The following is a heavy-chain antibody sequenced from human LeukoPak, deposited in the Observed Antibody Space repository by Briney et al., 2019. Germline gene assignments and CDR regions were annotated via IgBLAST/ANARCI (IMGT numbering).Heavy chain of an antibody. CDR2: IDTSGST. Sequence: PSETLSLTCTVSGDSINDYYWNWIRQPAGKGLEWIGRIDTSGSTGYNPSLKSRVIISGDTSKNQVSLRLTSVTAADTAMYYCAREGKTVTTGWFGWFDPWGQGTLVTVSS. D-gene: IGHD4-17*01. V-gene: IGHV4-4*07. J-gene: IGHJ5*02. CDR3: AREGKTVTTGWFGWFDP. CDR1: GDSINDYY.